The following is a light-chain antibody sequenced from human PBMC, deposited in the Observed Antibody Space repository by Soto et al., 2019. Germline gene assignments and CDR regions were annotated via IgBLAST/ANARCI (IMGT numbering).Light chain of an antibody. J-gene: IGKJ5*01. CDR3: QQRNIWPPVP. CDR1: QSVSSN. V-gene: IGKV3D-15*01. CDR2: GAS. Sequence: EIVMTQSPATLSVSPGERATLSCRASQSVSSNLAWYQQKPGQAPRLLIFGASSRATGIPARFSGSGSGTEFNLTISSLQSEDSAVYYCQQRNIWPPVPSGQGTRLEI.